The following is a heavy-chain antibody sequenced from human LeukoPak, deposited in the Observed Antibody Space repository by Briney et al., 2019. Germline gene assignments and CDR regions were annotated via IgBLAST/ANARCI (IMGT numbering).Heavy chain of an antibody. CDR3: AKESLWQRTGDYYYYYGMDV. D-gene: IGHD6-25*01. Sequence: AGGSLRLSCAASGFTFSNYGMHWVRQAPGKGLEWVAVISYDGSNKYYADSVKGRFTISRDNSKNTLYLQMNSLRAEDTAVYYCAKESLWQRTGDYYYYYGMDVWGQGTTVTVSS. CDR2: ISYDGSNK. V-gene: IGHV3-30*18. J-gene: IGHJ6*02. CDR1: GFTFSNYG.